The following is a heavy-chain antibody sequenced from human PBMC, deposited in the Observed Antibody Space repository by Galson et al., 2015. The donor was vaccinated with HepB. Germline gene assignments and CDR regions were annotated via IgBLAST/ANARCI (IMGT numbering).Heavy chain of an antibody. V-gene: IGHV4-39*01. CDR3: ARIYCSGGSCYQSDAFDI. J-gene: IGHJ3*02. CDR2: IYYSGST. D-gene: IGHD2-15*01. Sequence: LVKPTQTLTLTCTFSGFSLSTTGVAVGWIRQPPGKGLEWIGSIYYSGSTYYNPSLKSRVTISVDTSKNQFSLKLSSVTAADTAVYYCARIYCSGGSCYQSDAFDIWGQGTMVTVSS. CDR1: GFSLSTTGVA.